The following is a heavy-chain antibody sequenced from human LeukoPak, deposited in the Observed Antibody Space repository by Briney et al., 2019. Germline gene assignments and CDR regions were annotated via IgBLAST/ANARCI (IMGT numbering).Heavy chain of an antibody. J-gene: IGHJ4*02. CDR1: GYTLTELS. CDR3: ATAPWYGDYNY. V-gene: IGHV1-24*01. Sequence: GASVTVSFKVSGYTLTELSMHWVGQAPGKGLEWMGGFDPEDGETIYAQKFQGRVTMTEDTSTDTAYMELSSLRSEDTAVYYCATAPWYGDYNYWGQGTLVTVSS. D-gene: IGHD4-17*01. CDR2: FDPEDGET.